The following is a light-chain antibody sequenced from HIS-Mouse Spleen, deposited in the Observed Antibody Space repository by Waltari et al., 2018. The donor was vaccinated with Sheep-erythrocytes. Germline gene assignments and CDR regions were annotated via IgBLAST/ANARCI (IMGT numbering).Light chain of an antibody. J-gene: IGLJ2*01. V-gene: IGLV2-11*01. CDR2: DVS. Sequence: QSALTQPRSVSGSPGQSVTISCTGTSSDVGGYNYVSWYQQHPGKAPTLMIYDVSKRPSGVPVRCSGSKSGNTASLTISGLQAEDEADYYCCSYAGSYTFVVFGGGTKLTVL. CDR1: SSDVGGYNY. CDR3: CSYAGSYTFVV.